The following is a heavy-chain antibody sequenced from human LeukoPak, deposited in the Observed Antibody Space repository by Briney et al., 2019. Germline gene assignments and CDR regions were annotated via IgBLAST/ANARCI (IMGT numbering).Heavy chain of an antibody. J-gene: IGHJ6*03. CDR2: INGGGNTT. V-gene: IGHV3-23*01. CDR1: GFAFSSFA. CDR3: TKELHVAVAVADYYYFYMDV. Sequence: HPGGSLRLSCAASGFAFSSFAMGWVRQSPGKGLQWLSTINGGGNTTFYADSVKGRFTISRDNSKNTLYLHMARLRPDDTAIYYCTKELHVAVAVADYYYFYMDVWGRGTAVTVSS. D-gene: IGHD6-19*01.